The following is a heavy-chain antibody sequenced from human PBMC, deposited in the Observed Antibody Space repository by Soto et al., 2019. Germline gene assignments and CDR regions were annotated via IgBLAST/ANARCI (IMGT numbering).Heavy chain of an antibody. Sequence: GGSLRLSCAASGFTFDDYAMHWVRQAPGKGLEWVSGISWNSGSIGYADSVKGRFTISRDNAKNSLYLQMNSLRAEDTALYYCAKGCPYYYDSSGCLVGMDVWGQGTTVTVSS. D-gene: IGHD3-22*01. V-gene: IGHV3-9*01. CDR1: GFTFDDYA. CDR3: AKGCPYYYDSSGCLVGMDV. CDR2: ISWNSGSI. J-gene: IGHJ6*02.